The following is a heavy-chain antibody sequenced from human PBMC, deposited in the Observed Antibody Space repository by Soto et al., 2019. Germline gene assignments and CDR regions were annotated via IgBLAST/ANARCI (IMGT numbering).Heavy chain of an antibody. J-gene: IGHJ4*02. CDR2: INSDGSST. D-gene: IGHD1-20*01. CDR1: GFTFSSYW. CDR3: ARNYIFGGMDY. Sequence: PGGSLRLSCAASGFTFSSYWMHWVRQAPGKGLVWVSRINSDGSSTSYADSVKGRFTIPRDNAKNTLYLQMNSLRAEDTAVYYCARNYIFGGMDYWGQATMVTGSS. V-gene: IGHV3-74*01.